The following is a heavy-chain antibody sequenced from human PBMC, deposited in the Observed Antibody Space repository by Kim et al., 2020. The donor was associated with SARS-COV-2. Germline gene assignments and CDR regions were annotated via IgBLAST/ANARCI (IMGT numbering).Heavy chain of an antibody. CDR3: ARDRWLHDAFDV. Sequence: GGSLRLSCVASGFTFSDYSMNWVRQAPGKGLEWVSSISSGSSIKYYSDSAKGRFTISRDNANNSLYLQINGLRTEDTAIYFCARDRWLHDAFDVWGRGTVVTVSS. J-gene: IGHJ3*01. CDR1: GFTFSDYS. CDR2: ISSGSSIK. V-gene: IGHV3-21*01. D-gene: IGHD5-12*01.